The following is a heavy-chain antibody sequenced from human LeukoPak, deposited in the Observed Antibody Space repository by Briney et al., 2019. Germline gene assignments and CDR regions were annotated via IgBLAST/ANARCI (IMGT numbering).Heavy chain of an antibody. CDR1: GFTFSAST. V-gene: IGHV3-73*01. Sequence: VGSLRLSCAAPGFTFSASTIHWLRQAPGRGPEWIARIRNKANNYATAYAPSVTGRFTISRDDSMRTTYLQMSGLKSEDTAVYYCARLIRYPSSGNDTDVWGKGTTVTVSS. CDR2: IRNKANNYAT. CDR3: ARLIRYPSSGNDTDV. J-gene: IGHJ6*03. D-gene: IGHD1-14*01.